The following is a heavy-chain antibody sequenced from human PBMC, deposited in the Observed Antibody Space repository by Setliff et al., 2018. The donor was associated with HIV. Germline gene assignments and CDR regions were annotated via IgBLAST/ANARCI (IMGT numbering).Heavy chain of an antibody. CDR2: IHSSGPT. V-gene: IGHV4-59*08. Sequence: PSETLSLTCTVSGGSINNYYWSWIRQPPGKGLEWIGYIHSSGPTNYSPSLESRVSMSVDMSKSQFSLKLRSVIAADTAVYYCARHDANTAGPFFLHWGQGTRVTVSS. CDR1: GGSINNYY. CDR3: ARHDANTAGPFFLH. J-gene: IGHJ1*01. D-gene: IGHD6-19*01.